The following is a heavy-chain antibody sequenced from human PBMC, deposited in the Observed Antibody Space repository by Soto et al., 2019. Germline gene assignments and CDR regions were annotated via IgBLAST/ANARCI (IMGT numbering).Heavy chain of an antibody. CDR1: GGSFSVYY. V-gene: IGHV4-34*01. D-gene: IGHD1-7*01. Sequence: PSETLSLTCAVYGGSFSVYYWSWIRQPPGKGLEWIGEINHSGSTNYNPSLKSRVTISVDTSKNQFSLKLSSVTAADTAMYYCARDGVSSTEYTWNYGTYFDYWGQGALVTVSS. CDR3: ARDGVSSTEYTWNYGTYFDY. J-gene: IGHJ4*02. CDR2: INHSGST.